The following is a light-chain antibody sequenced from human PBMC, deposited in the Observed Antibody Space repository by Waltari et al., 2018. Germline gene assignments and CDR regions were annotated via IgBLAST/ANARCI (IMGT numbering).Light chain of an antibody. V-gene: IGKV1-12*01. CDR3: QEANSFPLT. J-gene: IGKJ4*01. Sequence: DIQMTQSPPSVSASLGYRITITCRATQGIRSWLSWDQQKPGKAPKTLIYAASNLQSGVPSRFSGSDSGTEFTLTISSLQPEDVATYYCQEANSFPLTFGGGTKVEI. CDR1: QGIRSW. CDR2: AAS.